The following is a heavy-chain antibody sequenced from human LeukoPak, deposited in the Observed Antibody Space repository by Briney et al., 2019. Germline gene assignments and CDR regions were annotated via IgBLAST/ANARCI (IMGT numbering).Heavy chain of an antibody. J-gene: IGHJ4*02. CDR1: GFTFGGYG. Sequence: QPERSLRLSCAGSGFTFGGYGMHWFRQTPGKGLEWVAVIAYDGSRAFYADSVKGRFTISRDNSKNTMSVQMDDLRAEDTAVYYCTRYNNDHFDYWGQGTLATVSS. CDR2: IAYDGSRA. V-gene: IGHV3-33*01. CDR3: TRYNNDHFDY. D-gene: IGHD1-14*01.